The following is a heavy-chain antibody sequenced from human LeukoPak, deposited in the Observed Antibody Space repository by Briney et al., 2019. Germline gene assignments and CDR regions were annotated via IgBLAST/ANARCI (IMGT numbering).Heavy chain of an antibody. CDR2: IKQDGSEK. Sequence: GGSLRLSCAASGFTFSSYWMSWVRQAPGKGLEWVANIKQDGSEKYYVDSVKGRFTISRDNAKNSLYLQMNSLRAEDTAVYYCARVKAAPTVAFDIWGQGTMVTVSS. CDR3: ARVKAAPTVAFDI. D-gene: IGHD2-15*01. J-gene: IGHJ3*02. CDR1: GFTFSSYW. V-gene: IGHV3-7*01.